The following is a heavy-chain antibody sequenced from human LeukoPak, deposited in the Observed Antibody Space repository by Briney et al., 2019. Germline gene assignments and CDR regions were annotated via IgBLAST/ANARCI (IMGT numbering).Heavy chain of an antibody. CDR1: GFTFSSYA. J-gene: IGHJ3*02. CDR2: INHSGST. CDR3: ARVPVAAVAGTAEGAFDI. D-gene: IGHD6-19*01. V-gene: IGHV4-34*01. Sequence: PGGSLRLSCAASGFTFSSYAMSWIRQPPGKGLEWIGEINHSGSTNYNPSLKSRVTISVDTSKNQFSLKLSSVTAADTAVYYCARVPVAAVAGTAEGAFDIWGQGTMVTVSS.